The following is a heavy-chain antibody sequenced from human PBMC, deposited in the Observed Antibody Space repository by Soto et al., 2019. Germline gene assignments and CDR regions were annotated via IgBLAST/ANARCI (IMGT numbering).Heavy chain of an antibody. V-gene: IGHV3-30*03. CDR3: ARFWGPITAAVDDY. CDR2: ISYDGNLK. Sequence: QVQVVESGGGVVQPGRSLRLSCAASGFTFGNFGMQWGRQAPGKGLEWVASISYDGNLKYSADSVKGRFTISRDNSKNTLYLPMNSLRSEDTAVYYCARFWGPITAAVDDYWGPGTLVSVSS. CDR1: GFTFGNFG. J-gene: IGHJ4*02. D-gene: IGHD6-13*01.